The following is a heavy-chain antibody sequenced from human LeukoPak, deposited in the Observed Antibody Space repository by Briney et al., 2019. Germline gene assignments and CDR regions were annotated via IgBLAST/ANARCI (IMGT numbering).Heavy chain of an antibody. V-gene: IGHV1-18*01. J-gene: IGHJ4*02. CDR3: ARSGHCSGSACYSEGIDF. D-gene: IGHD2-21*01. CDR2: IKGYNGDT. Sequence: ASVKVSCKTSGYTFTSSGITWVRQAPRQGLEWMGWIKGYNGDTAYAQMFQGRFSMTTDTSTSTSSMELSGLRSDDTAVYYCARSGHCSGSACYSEGIDFWGQGTLVTVSS. CDR1: GYTFTSSG.